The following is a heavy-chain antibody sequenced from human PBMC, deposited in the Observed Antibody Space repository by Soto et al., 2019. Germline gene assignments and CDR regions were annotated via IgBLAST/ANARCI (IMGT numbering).Heavy chain of an antibody. CDR3: GHTIAVAGKRWFGP. V-gene: IGHV2-5*02. CDR2: IYWDDDK. Sequence: QITLKESGPTLVKPTQTLTLTCTFSGFSLSTSGVGVGWIRQPPGKALEWLALIYWDDDKRYSPSLKSRLTITKDTSKNQVVLTMTNMDPVDTATYYCGHTIAVAGKRWFGPWCQGTLVTVSS. CDR1: GFSLSTSGVG. D-gene: IGHD6-19*01. J-gene: IGHJ5*02.